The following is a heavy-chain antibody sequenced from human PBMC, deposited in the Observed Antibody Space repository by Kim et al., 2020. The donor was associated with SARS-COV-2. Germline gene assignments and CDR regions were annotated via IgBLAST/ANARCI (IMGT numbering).Heavy chain of an antibody. Sequence: SDTLSLTCTFSGDSVSFYSWSWIRQPSGGGLEWIGNFHHTGSTSYNPSPQSRSSIPVDMSKNQFSLNLSSVTAADTAIYYCARVCCFFDSGSSPNWFDP. V-gene: IGHV4-59*02. CDR2: FHHTGST. D-gene: IGHD6-13*01. CDR1: GDSVSFYS. CDR3: ARVCCFFDSGSSPNWFDP. J-gene: IGHJ5*02.